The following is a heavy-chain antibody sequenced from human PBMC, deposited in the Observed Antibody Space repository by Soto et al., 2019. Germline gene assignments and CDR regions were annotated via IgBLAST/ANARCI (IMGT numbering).Heavy chain of an antibody. CDR2: ISKDGSDK. D-gene: IGHD7-27*01. V-gene: IGHV3-30-3*01. Sequence: GGSLRLSCEASGFTFGSHAMHWVRQAPGKGLEWVAVISKDGSDKYSADSVKGRFTISRDNSKNTLSLQMNSLRPEDTAVYYCARDLASSGDNFDYWGLGTLVTVSS. CDR1: GFTFGSHA. CDR3: ARDLASSGDNFDY. J-gene: IGHJ4*02.